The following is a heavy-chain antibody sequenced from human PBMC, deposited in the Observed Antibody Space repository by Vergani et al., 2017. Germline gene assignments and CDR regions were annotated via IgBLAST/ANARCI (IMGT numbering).Heavy chain of an antibody. Sequence: QVPLVQSGAELKKPGASVSVSCKGSSHPFQTYGISWVRQAPGKGLEWMAWIRPYTGHTIYAQKFQDRVTMTADTSTNTAYMELRSLRSDDTAVYFCARVAPSNSEVTPTAFDVWGQGTMVTVSS. CDR1: SHPFQTYG. V-gene: IGHV1-18*01. D-gene: IGHD1-1*01. CDR3: ARVAPSNSEVTPTAFDV. J-gene: IGHJ3*01. CDR2: IRPYTGHT.